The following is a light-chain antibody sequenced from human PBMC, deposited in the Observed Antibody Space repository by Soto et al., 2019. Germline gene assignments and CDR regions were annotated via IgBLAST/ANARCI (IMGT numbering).Light chain of an antibody. CDR3: QQYYSYPWT. J-gene: IGKJ1*01. Sequence: AIRMTQSPSSLSASTGDRVTITCRASQGISSYLAWYQQKPGKAPQLLIYAASPLQSGVPSRFSGSGSGTDFPLTLSCLQSEDFATYYCQQYYSYPWTFGQGTKVDIK. CDR2: AAS. V-gene: IGKV1-8*01. CDR1: QGISSY.